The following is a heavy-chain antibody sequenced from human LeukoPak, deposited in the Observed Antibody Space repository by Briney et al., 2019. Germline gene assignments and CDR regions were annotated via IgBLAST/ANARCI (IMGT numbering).Heavy chain of an antibody. Sequence: ASVKVSCKASGYTFTSYDINWVRQATGQGLEWMGWMNPNSGNAGYAQEFQGRVTMTRNTSISTAYMELSSLRSEDTAVYYCARHVSAAGVHYYGMDVWGQGTTVTVSS. CDR1: GYTFTSYD. V-gene: IGHV1-8*01. J-gene: IGHJ6*02. CDR2: MNPNSGNA. D-gene: IGHD6-13*01. CDR3: ARHVSAAGVHYYGMDV.